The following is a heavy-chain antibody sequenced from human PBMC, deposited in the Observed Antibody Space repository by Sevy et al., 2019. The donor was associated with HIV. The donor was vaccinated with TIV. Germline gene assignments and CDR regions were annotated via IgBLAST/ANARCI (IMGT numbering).Heavy chain of an antibody. D-gene: IGHD6-13*01. CDR3: ARDSSSSWYSDYFDY. J-gene: IGHJ4*02. CDR1: GFTFSSYA. V-gene: IGHV3-30-3*01. Sequence: GGSLRLSCAASGFTFSSYAMHWVRQAPGKGLEWVAVISYDGSNKYYADSVKGRFTISRDNSKNTLYLQMNSLRAEDTAVYYCARDSSSSWYSDYFDYWGQGTLVTVSS. CDR2: ISYDGSNK.